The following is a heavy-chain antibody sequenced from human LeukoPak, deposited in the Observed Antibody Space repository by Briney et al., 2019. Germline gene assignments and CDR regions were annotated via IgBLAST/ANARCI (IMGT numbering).Heavy chain of an antibody. D-gene: IGHD3-3*01. J-gene: IGHJ6*02. Sequence: ASVKVSCKASGYTFTSYYMHWVRQAPGQGLEWMGIINPSGGSTSYAQKFQGRVTMTRDTSTSTAYMELRSLRSDDTAVYYCARGRWDYDFWSGYYTPYYYYGMDVWGQGTTVTVSS. CDR3: ARGRWDYDFWSGYYTPYYYYGMDV. CDR1: GYTFTSYY. V-gene: IGHV1-46*01. CDR2: INPSGGST.